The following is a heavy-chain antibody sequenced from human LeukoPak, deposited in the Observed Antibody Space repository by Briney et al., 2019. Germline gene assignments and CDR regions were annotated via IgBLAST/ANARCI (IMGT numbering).Heavy chain of an antibody. J-gene: IGHJ6*02. D-gene: IGHD3-22*01. CDR2: INSDGSST. CDR1: GFTFSSYS. V-gene: IGHV3-74*01. Sequence: GGSLRLSCAASGFTFSSYSMNWVRQAPGKGLVWVSRINSDGSSTSYADSVKGRFTISRDNATNTLYLQMNSLRAEDTAVYYCARGGYYDSSAVFDRGYYYGMDVWGQGTTVTVSS. CDR3: ARGGYYDSSAVFDRGYYYGMDV.